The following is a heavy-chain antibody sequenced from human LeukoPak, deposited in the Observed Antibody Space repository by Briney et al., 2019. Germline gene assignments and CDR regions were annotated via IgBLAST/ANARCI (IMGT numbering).Heavy chain of an antibody. CDR2: VFYSGGT. Sequence: SETLSLTCTVSGGSMTNYYWSWIRQPPGKGLEYIGDVFYSGGTNYNTALKSRVTISIDTSKNQFSLKLSSATAADSAVYYCAREKAVAGGDAFDIWGQGTMVSVSS. D-gene: IGHD6-19*01. CDR1: GGSMTNYY. V-gene: IGHV4-59*01. CDR3: AREKAVAGGDAFDI. J-gene: IGHJ3*02.